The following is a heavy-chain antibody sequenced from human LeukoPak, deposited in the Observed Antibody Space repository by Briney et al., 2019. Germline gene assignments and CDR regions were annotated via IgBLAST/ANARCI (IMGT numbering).Heavy chain of an antibody. Sequence: GASVKVSCNASGFTFFKFGITGVRQAPGKGLDWVSAISASGGSTSYADSVKGRFTISRDNSKNTLYLQMNSLRAVDTAVYYCASQTSGYSGYSSHYWGQGTLVTVSS. V-gene: IGHV3-23*01. D-gene: IGHD5-12*01. CDR2: ISASGGST. CDR3: ASQTSGYSGYSSHY. CDR1: GFTFFKFG. J-gene: IGHJ4*02.